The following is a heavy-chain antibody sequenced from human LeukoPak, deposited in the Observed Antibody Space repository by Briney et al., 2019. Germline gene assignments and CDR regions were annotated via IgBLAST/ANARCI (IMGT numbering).Heavy chain of an antibody. Sequence: GGSLRLSCAASGFTFSIYGMHWVRQAPGKGLEWVAFIRYDGSNKYYADSVKGRFTISGDNSKNTLYLQMNSLRAEDTAVYYCAKGEWEDFDYWGQGTLVTVSS. J-gene: IGHJ4*02. D-gene: IGHD1-26*01. CDR2: IRYDGSNK. CDR1: GFTFSIYG. CDR3: AKGEWEDFDY. V-gene: IGHV3-30*02.